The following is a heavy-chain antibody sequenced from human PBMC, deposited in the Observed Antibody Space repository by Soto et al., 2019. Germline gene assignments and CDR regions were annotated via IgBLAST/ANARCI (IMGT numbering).Heavy chain of an antibody. CDR2: IIPILGIA. D-gene: IGHD2-2*01. CDR3: ARDSSRNVVVPAAMNEGMFDP. V-gene: IGHV1-69*08. CDR1: GGTFSSYT. Sequence: QVQLVQSEAEVKKPGSSVKVSCKASGGTFSSYTISWVRQAPGQGLEWMGRIIPILGIANYAQKFQGRVTITADKSTSTAYMELSSLRSEDTAVYYCARDSSRNVVVPAAMNEGMFDPWGQGTLVTVSS. J-gene: IGHJ5*02.